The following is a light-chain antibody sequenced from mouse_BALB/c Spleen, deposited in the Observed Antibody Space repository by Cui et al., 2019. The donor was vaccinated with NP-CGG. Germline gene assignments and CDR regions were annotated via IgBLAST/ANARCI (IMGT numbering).Light chain of an antibody. CDR1: TGAVTTNNY. CDR2: GTN. Sequence: QAVVTQESALTPSPGETVTLTCRSSTGAVTTNNYANWVQEKPDTLFTGLIGGTNNRAPGVPARFSGSLIGDKAALTITGAQTEDEAIYFCALWYSNHWVFGGGTKLTVL. J-gene: IGLJ1*01. CDR3: ALWYSNHWV. V-gene: IGLV1*01.